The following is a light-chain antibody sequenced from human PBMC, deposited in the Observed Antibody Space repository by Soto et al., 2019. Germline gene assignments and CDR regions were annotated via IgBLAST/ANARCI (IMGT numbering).Light chain of an antibody. V-gene: IGKV1-39*01. CDR3: QQSYSTPLT. J-gene: IGKJ4*01. CDR2: AAS. Sequence: DIQMTQSPSSLSASVGDRVTITCRASQSISSYLNWYQQKPLKAPKLLIYAASSLQSGVPSRFSGSGSGTDFTLTIGSLQPDDFATYYCQQSYSTPLTFGGGTKVEIK. CDR1: QSISSY.